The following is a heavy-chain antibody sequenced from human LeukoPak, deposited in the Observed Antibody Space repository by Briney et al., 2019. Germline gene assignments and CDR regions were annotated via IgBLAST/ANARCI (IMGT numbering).Heavy chain of an antibody. CDR3: ARDLDGYIDY. Sequence: GRSLRLSCAASRFTVSSNYMSWVRQAPGKGLEWVSVIYSGGSTSYADSVKGRFTISRDNSKNTLYLQMNSLRAEDTAVYYCARDLDGYIDYWGQGTLVTVSS. CDR2: IYSGGST. J-gene: IGHJ4*02. CDR1: RFTVSSNY. V-gene: IGHV3-66*02. D-gene: IGHD5-24*01.